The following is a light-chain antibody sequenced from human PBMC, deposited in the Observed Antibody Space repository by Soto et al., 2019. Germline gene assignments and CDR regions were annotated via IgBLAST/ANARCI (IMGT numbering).Light chain of an antibody. Sequence: QSALTQPASVSGSPGQSITISCTGTSSDIGGSILVSWYQQEPGKAPKLMIYEGSKRPSGVSNRFSGSKSGNTASLTISGLQAEDEGQYYCCSYVGSDTYVIFGGGTKLPS. J-gene: IGLJ2*01. CDR3: CSYVGSDTYVI. V-gene: IGLV2-23*01. CDR2: EGS. CDR1: SSDIGGSIL.